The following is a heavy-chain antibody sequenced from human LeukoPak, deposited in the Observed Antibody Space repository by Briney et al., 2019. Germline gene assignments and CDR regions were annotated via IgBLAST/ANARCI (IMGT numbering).Heavy chain of an antibody. V-gene: IGHV4-34*01. J-gene: IGHJ4*02. Sequence: SETLSLTCAVYGGSFSGYYWSWIRQPPGKGLEWIGEIYHSGSTNYNPSLKSRVTISVDNSKNQFSLKLSSVTAADTAVYYCARFIAGGGIDYWGQGALVTVSS. CDR2: IYHSGST. CDR1: GGSFSGYY. CDR3: ARFIAGGGIDY. D-gene: IGHD6-13*01.